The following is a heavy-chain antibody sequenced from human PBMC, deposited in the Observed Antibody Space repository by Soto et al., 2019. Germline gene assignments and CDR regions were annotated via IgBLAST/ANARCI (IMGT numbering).Heavy chain of an antibody. Sequence: GESLKISCKGSGYSFTSYWISWVRQMPGKGLEWMGRIDPSDSYTNYSPSFQGHVTISADKSISTAYLQWSSLKASDTAMYYCARPASSGWPLLYYYYGMDVWGQGTTVTVSS. CDR1: GYSFTSYW. V-gene: IGHV5-10-1*01. J-gene: IGHJ6*02. CDR3: ARPASSGWPLLYYYYGMDV. CDR2: IDPSDSYT. D-gene: IGHD6-19*01.